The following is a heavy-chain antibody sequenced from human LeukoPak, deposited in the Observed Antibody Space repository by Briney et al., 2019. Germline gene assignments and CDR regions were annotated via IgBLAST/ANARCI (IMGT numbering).Heavy chain of an antibody. V-gene: IGHV4-59*01. Sequence: SETLSLTCTVSGGSISGYYWSWIRQPPGKGLEWIGYIYYSGSTNYNPSLKSRVTISVDTSKNQFSLKLSSVTAADTAVYYCASIRHDFWSGYYIDYWGQGTLVTVSS. J-gene: IGHJ4*02. D-gene: IGHD3-3*01. CDR2: IYYSGST. CDR1: GGSISGYY. CDR3: ASIRHDFWSGYYIDY.